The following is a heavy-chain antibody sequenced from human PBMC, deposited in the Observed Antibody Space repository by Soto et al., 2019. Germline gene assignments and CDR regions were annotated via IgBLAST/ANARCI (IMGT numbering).Heavy chain of an antibody. CDR1: GGSISSGDYY. Sequence: SETLSLTGTVSGGSISSGDYYWSWIRQAPGKGLEWIGYIYYTGSTYYNPSLKSRVTISVDTSKNQFSLKLSSVTAADTAVYYCARDPISGSTYHDMDVWGQGTTVTVSS. J-gene: IGHJ6*02. V-gene: IGHV4-30-4*01. D-gene: IGHD1-26*01. CDR2: IYYTGST. CDR3: ARDPISGSTYHDMDV.